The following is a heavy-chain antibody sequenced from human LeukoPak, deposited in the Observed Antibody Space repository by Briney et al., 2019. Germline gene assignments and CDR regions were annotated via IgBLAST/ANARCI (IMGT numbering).Heavy chain of an antibody. D-gene: IGHD6-13*01. J-gene: IGHJ4*02. V-gene: IGHV3-21*01. Sequence: GGSLRLSCAASGFTFDDYAMHWVRQAPGKGLEWVSSISSSSSYIYYADSVKGRFTISRDNAKNSLYLQMNSLRAEDTAVYYCARGAAGTFDYWGQGTLVTVSS. CDR1: GFTFDDYA. CDR2: ISSSSSYI. CDR3: ARGAAGTFDY.